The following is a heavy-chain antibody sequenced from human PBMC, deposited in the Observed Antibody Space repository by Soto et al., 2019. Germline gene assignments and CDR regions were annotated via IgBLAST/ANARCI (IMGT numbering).Heavy chain of an antibody. CDR1: GYTFTSYA. J-gene: IGHJ4*02. CDR2: INAGNGNT. Sequence: QVQLVQSGAEVKKPGASVKVSCKASGYTFTSYAMHWVRQAPGQRLEWMGWINAGNGNTKYSQKFQDRVTITRDTSASTAYMELSSLRSEDTAVYYCARGLGLYYFDYWGQGTLVTVSS. D-gene: IGHD1-26*01. V-gene: IGHV1-3*01. CDR3: ARGLGLYYFDY.